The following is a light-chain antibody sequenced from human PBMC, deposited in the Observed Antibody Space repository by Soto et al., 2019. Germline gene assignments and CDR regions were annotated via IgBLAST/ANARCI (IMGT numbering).Light chain of an antibody. V-gene: IGLV2-8*01. CDR3: SSFAGNNNLV. CDR1: SSDVGVYNY. J-gene: IGLJ2*01. CDR2: EVS. Sequence: QSALTQPPSASGSPGQSVTISCTGTSSDVGVYNYVSWYQQHPGKAPKLMIYEVSKRPSGVPDRFSGSKSGNTASLTVSGLQAKDEADYYCSSFAGNNNLVFGGGTKLTVL.